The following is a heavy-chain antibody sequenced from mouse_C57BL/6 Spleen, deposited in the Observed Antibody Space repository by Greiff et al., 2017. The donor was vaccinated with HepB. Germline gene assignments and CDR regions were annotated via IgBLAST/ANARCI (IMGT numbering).Heavy chain of an antibody. CDR2: IYPGDGDT. CDR3: ASSSYDYAMDY. V-gene: IGHV1-80*01. J-gene: IGHJ4*01. CDR1: GYAFSSYW. D-gene: IGHD1-1*01. Sequence: QVQLQQSGAELVKPGASVKISCKASGYAFSSYWMNWVKQRPGKGLEWIGQIYPGDGDTNYNGKFKGKATLTADKSSSTAYMQLSSLTSEDSAVYFCASSSYDYAMDYWGQGTSVTVSS.